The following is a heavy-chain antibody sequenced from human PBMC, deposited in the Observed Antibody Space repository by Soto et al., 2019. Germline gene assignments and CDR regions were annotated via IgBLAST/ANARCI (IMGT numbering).Heavy chain of an antibody. D-gene: IGHD5-18*01. J-gene: IGHJ6*02. CDR3: ARDRLMATAGTARHYFGLDV. Sequence: PXETLSLTCTVAGVSMRSGGYYWSWVRQSPRRGLEWIGNIYYSGSTYYNPSLKSRLTISVDTSKNQFSLNLSSVTAADTAVYYCARDRLMATAGTARHYFGLDVWGQGTTVTVSS. CDR2: IYYSGST. CDR1: GVSMRSGGYY. V-gene: IGHV4-31*03.